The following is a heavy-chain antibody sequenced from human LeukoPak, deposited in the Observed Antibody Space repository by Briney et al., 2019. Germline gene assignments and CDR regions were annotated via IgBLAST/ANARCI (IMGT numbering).Heavy chain of an antibody. CDR3: ARVLVGRTTTAFDY. J-gene: IGHJ4*02. V-gene: IGHV1-18*01. CDR1: GYTFTSYD. Sequence: ASVKASCKTSGYTFTSYDITWVRQAPRQGLEWMGWISGYSGNTNYAQKFQDRVTMTTDTSTSTAYMELRSLGSDDTAVYYCARVLVGRTTTAFDYWGQGTLVTVSS. D-gene: IGHD1-26*01. CDR2: ISGYSGNT.